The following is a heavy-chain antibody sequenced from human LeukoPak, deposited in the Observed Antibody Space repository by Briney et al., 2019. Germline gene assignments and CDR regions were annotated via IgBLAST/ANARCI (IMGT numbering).Heavy chain of an antibody. CDR1: GGSISSYY. D-gene: IGHD5-24*01. Sequence: SETLSLTCTVYGGSISSYYWSWIRQPPGKGLEWIGYIYYSGSTNYNPSLKSRVTISVDTSKNQFSLKLSSVTAADTAVYYCARDHDGSDAFDIWGQGTMVTVPS. CDR2: IYYSGST. CDR3: ARDHDGSDAFDI. V-gene: IGHV4-59*01. J-gene: IGHJ3*02.